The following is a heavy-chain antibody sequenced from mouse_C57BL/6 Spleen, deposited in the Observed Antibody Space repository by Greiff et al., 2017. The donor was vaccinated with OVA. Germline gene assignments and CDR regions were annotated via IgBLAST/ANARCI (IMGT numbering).Heavy chain of an antibody. J-gene: IGHJ4*01. Sequence: EVKLMESGPELVQPGASVKISCQASGYSFPDYNMHWVKQSNGKSLAWIGVINPNYGTTSYNQKFKGKATLTVDQSSSTAYMQLNSLTSEDSAVYYCARSRGTPYYYAMDYWGQGTSVTVSS. CDR2: INPNYGTT. CDR1: GYSFPDYN. CDR3: ARSRGTPYYYAMDY. D-gene: IGHD2-14*01. V-gene: IGHV1-39*01.